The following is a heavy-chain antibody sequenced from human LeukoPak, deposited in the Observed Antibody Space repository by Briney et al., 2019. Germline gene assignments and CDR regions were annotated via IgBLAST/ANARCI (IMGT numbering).Heavy chain of an antibody. CDR3: ATLNYYVDAFDI. D-gene: IGHD3-10*02. V-gene: IGHV4-61*02. CDR1: GGSISSGSYY. CDR2: IYTSGSA. J-gene: IGHJ3*02. Sequence: SQTLSLTCTVSGGSISSGSYYWSWIRQPAGKGLEWIGRIYTSGSANHNPSLKSRVTISVDTSKNQFSLKLSSVTAADTAVYYCATLNYYVDAFDIWGQGTMVTVSS.